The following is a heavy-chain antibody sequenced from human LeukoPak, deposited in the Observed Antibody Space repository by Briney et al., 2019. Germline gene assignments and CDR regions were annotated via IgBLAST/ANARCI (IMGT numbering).Heavy chain of an antibody. D-gene: IGHD3-16*01. CDR3: ASWGAGGNS. CDR2: INPDGSGK. Sequence: GGSLRLSCEASGFTLSTYSMNWVRQVPGKGLDWVANINPDGSGKRYVDSVKGRFTIARDNADNSRSLQMNSRRAEDTAVYYCASWGAGGNSWGQETLVSVSS. CDR1: GFTLSTYS. J-gene: IGHJ4*02. V-gene: IGHV3-7*01.